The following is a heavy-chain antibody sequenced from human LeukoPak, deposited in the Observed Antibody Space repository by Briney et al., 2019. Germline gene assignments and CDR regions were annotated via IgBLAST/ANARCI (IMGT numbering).Heavy chain of an antibody. Sequence: ASVKVSCKASGYTFTSYYMHWVRQPPGQGLEWMGIINPSGGSTSYAQKFQGRVTMTRDTSTSTVYMELSSLRSEHPAVYYCARASSVRGGSYHRATSYFDYWGQGTLVTVSS. CDR3: ARASSVRGGSYHRATSYFDY. V-gene: IGHV1-46*01. J-gene: IGHJ4*02. CDR2: INPSGGST. D-gene: IGHD2-15*01. CDR1: GYTFTSYY.